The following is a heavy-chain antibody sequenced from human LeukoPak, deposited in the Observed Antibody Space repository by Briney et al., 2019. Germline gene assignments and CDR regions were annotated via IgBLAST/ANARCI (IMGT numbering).Heavy chain of an antibody. D-gene: IGHD6-19*01. J-gene: IGHJ4*02. Sequence: SETLSLTCTVSGDSISSGGYYWSWIRQHPGKGLEWIGYIYYSGSTYYNPPLKSRVTISVDTSRNQFSLKLSSVTAADTAVYYCARGGWSLDYWGQGTLVTVSS. V-gene: IGHV4-31*03. CDR2: IYYSGST. CDR1: GDSISSGGYY. CDR3: ARGGWSLDY.